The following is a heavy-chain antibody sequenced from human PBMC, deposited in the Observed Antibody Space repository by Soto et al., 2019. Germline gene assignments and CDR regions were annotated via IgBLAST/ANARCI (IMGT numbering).Heavy chain of an antibody. CDR3: AHSTYYYYDSSGYYFDY. Sequence: ESGPTLVNPTQTLTLTCTFSGFSLSTSGVGVGWIRQPPGKALEWLALIYWNDDKRYSPSLKSRLTITKDTSKNQVVLTMTNMDPVDTATYYCAHSTYYYYDSSGYYFDYWGQGTLVTVSS. J-gene: IGHJ4*02. CDR2: IYWNDDK. V-gene: IGHV2-5*01. CDR1: GFSLSTSGVG. D-gene: IGHD3-22*01.